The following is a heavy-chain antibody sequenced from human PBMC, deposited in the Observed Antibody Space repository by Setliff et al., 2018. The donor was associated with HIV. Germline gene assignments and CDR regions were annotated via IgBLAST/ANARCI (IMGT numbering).Heavy chain of an antibody. CDR3: ARDVGRDGYCFDH. CDR1: GYTFSDYG. J-gene: IGHJ4*02. CDR2: ISAHNGRI. D-gene: IGHD5-12*01. V-gene: IGHV1-18*01. Sequence: ASVKVSCKASGYTFSDYGISWVRQAPGQGLEWMGWISAHNGRINYAQKFQGRGTMTTDRSTSTAYMELRSLRSDDTAVYYCARDVGRDGYCFDHWGQGTLVTVSS.